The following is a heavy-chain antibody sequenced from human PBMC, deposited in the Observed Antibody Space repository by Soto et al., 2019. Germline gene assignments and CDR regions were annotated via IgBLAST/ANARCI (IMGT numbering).Heavy chain of an antibody. D-gene: IGHD3-10*01. CDR3: TSKGGSGSYLP. J-gene: IGHJ5*02. CDR1: GFTFSSYG. Sequence: GGSLRLSCAASGFTFSSYGMHWVRQAPGKGLEWVAVISYDGSNKYYADSVKGRFTISRDNSKNTLYLQMNSLRAEDTAVYYCTSKGGSGSYLPWGQGTLVTVSS. V-gene: IGHV3-30*03. CDR2: ISYDGSNK.